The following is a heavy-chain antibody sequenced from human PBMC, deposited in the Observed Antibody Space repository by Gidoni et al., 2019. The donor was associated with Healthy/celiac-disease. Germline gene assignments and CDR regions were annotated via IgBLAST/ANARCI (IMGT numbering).Heavy chain of an antibody. CDR3: ARARITIFGIDY. CDR1: GGSVSSGSYY. D-gene: IGHD3-3*01. V-gene: IGHV4-61*01. Sequence: QVQLQESGPGLVKPSETLSLTCTVSGGSVSSGSYYWSWIRQPPRKGLELIGYIYYSGSTNYNPSLKSRVTISVDTSKNQFSLKLSSVTAADTAVYYCARARITIFGIDYWGQGTLVTVSS. J-gene: IGHJ4*02. CDR2: IYYSGST.